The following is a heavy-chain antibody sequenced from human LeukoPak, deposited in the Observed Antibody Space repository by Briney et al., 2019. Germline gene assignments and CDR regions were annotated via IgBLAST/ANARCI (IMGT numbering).Heavy chain of an antibody. D-gene: IGHD2-15*01. CDR2: IYYSGST. J-gene: IGHJ6*01. CDR3: ARVVGYLNYYYYYGMDV. V-gene: IGHV4-59*01. CDR1: GGSISSYY. Sequence: SETLSLTCTVSGGSISSYYWSWIRQPPGKGLEWIGYIYYSGSTNYNPSLKSRVTISVDTSKNQFSLKLSSVTAADTAVYYCARVVGYLNYYYYYGMDVWGQGTTVTVSS.